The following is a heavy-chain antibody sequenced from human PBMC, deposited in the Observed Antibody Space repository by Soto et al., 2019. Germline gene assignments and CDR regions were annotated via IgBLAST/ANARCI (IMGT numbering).Heavy chain of an antibody. CDR3: ARDLYGSMVRRVDWFDP. D-gene: IGHD3-10*01. CDR1: GGTFSSYT. Sequence: QVQLVQSGAEVKKPGSSVKVSCKASGGTFSSYTISWVRQAPGQGLEWMGRIIPILGIANYAQKFQGRVTITADKSTSTAYMELSSLRSEDTAVYYCARDLYGSMVRRVDWFDPWGQGTLVTVSS. CDR2: IIPILGIA. V-gene: IGHV1-69*08. J-gene: IGHJ5*02.